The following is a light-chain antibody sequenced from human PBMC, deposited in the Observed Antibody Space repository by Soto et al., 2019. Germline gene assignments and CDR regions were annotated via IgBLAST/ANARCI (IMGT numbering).Light chain of an antibody. CDR3: QAYDSSNHWV. V-gene: IGLV6-57*01. CDR2: EDN. CDR1: SGSIASNY. J-gene: IGLJ3*02. Sequence: FMLTQPHSVSESPGKMVTISCTRSSGSIASNYVQWYQQRPGSSPTTVIYEDNQRPSGVPDRFSGSIDRSSNSASLTISGLNTEDEADYYCQAYDSSNHWVFGGGTKLTVL.